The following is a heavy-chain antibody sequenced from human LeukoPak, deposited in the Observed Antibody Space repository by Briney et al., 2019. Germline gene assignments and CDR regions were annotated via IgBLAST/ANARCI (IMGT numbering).Heavy chain of an antibody. CDR2: ISGSGGST. Sequence: GGSLRLLYGAIGYDWCGRVMRGYGQAPGKGLEWVSGISGSGGSTYYADSVKGRFTISRDNSRNTLYIQMDSLRAEATAVYYCINYLNRRVSHAYWGQGTLVTVSS. V-gene: IGHV3-23*01. D-gene: IGHD1-7*01. J-gene: IGHJ4*02. CDR3: INYLNRRVSHAY. CDR1: GYDWCGRV.